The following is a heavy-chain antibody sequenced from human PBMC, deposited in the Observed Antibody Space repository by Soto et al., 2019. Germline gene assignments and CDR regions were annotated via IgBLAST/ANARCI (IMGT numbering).Heavy chain of an antibody. V-gene: IGHV1-18*04. CDR2: ISPYNGYT. CDR3: ATQQTNMVQFDY. J-gene: IGHJ4*02. CDR1: AYTFNRYA. D-gene: IGHD2-8*01. Sequence: ASLKLSCKTSAYTFNRYAITWVRQAPGQGLEWMGWISPYNGYTYYSEKLQGRVTMTTDTSTNTAYMEVRGLRSDDTAVYYCATQQTNMVQFDYWGPGTLVTVSS.